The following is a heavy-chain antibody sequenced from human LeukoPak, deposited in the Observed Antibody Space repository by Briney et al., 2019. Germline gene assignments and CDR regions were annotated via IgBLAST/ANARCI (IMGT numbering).Heavy chain of an antibody. Sequence: GGSLRLSCAASGLTFSSYAMHWVRQAPGKGLEWVAVISYDGSNKYYADSVKGRSTISRDNSKNTLYLQMNSLRAEDTAVYYCARDSGGWGQGTLVTVSS. CDR2: ISYDGSNK. CDR1: GLTFSSYA. V-gene: IGHV3-30-3*01. J-gene: IGHJ4*02. CDR3: ARDSGG.